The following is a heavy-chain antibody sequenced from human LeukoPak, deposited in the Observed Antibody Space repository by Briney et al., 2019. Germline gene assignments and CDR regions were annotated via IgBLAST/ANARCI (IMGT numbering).Heavy chain of an antibody. V-gene: IGHV4-39*07. Sequence: SETLSLTCTVSGGSISSSSYYWGWIRQPPGKGLEWIGSIYYSGSTYYNPSLKSRVTISVDTSKNQFSLKLSSVTAADTAVYYCARSMGYTNWFDPWGQGTLVTVSS. J-gene: IGHJ5*02. D-gene: IGHD6-13*01. CDR3: ARSMGYTNWFDP. CDR2: IYYSGST. CDR1: GGSISSSSYY.